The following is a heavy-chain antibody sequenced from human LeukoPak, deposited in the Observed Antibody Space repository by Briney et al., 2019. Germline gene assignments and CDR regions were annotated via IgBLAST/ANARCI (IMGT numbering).Heavy chain of an antibody. CDR2: IYTSGST. CDR1: GGSISSYY. V-gene: IGHV4-4*07. J-gene: IGHJ4*02. D-gene: IGHD5-18*01. Sequence: TSETLSLTCTVSGGSISSYYWSWIRQPAGKGLEWIGRIYTSGSTNYNPSLKGRVTMSVDTSKNQFSLKLSSVTAADTAVYYCARGGYSYGLDYWGQGTLVTVSS. CDR3: ARGGYSYGLDY.